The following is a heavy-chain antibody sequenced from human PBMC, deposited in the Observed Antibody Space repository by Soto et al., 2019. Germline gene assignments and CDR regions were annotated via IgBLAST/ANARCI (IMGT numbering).Heavy chain of an antibody. CDR3: ERTQSPFWNGCVSNYGNCGINV. J-gene: IGHJ6*03. D-gene: IGHD3-3*01. Sequence: VASVKVSCKASGYTFTSYGISWVRQAPGQGLEWMGWISAYNGNTNYAQKLQGRVTMTTDTSTSTAYMALRSLRSDDTAGYYCERTQSPFWNGCVSNYGNCGINVLDKGTTV. CDR1: GYTFTSYG. CDR2: ISAYNGNT. V-gene: IGHV1-18*04.